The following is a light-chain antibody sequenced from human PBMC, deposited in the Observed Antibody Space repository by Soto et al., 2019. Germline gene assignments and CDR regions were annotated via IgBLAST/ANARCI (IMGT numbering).Light chain of an antibody. V-gene: IGLV1-51*01. CDR3: VTGDTSLPTGM. Sequence: QSVLPQPPSVSAAPGQKGTISCSGSRSNIGNKYVASYQQFPGTVPKLLIYNNNGRPSGTPDRISGSASGTSATLTITGLQTGDEADYFCVTGDTSLPTGMIGGGTKLTVL. CDR2: NNN. CDR1: RSNIGNKY. J-gene: IGLJ2*01.